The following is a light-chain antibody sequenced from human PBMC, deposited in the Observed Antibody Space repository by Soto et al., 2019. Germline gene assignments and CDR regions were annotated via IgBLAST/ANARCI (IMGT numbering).Light chain of an antibody. CDR1: SSDVGGYNY. Sequence: QSALTQPPSASGSPGQSVTISCTGTSSDVGGYNYVSWYQQHPGKAPKLMIYEVSKRPSGVPDRFSGSKSVNTAFLTVSGLQAEDEADYYCSSYAGSNNLGVFGGGTKLTVL. CDR3: SSYAGSNNLGV. CDR2: EVS. V-gene: IGLV2-8*01. J-gene: IGLJ3*02.